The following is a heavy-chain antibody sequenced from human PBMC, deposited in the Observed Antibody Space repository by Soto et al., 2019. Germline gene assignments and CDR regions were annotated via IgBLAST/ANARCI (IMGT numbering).Heavy chain of an antibody. D-gene: IGHD6-19*01. CDR3: ARGGRAVAGTDNDSSGFDY. Sequence: SETLSLTCTVSGGSISSGGYYWSWIRQHPGKGLEWIGYIYYSGSTYYNPSLKSRVTISVDTSKNQFSLKLSSVTAADTAVYYCARGGRAVAGTDNDSSGFDYWGQGTLVTVSS. CDR1: GGSISSGGYY. CDR2: IYYSGST. V-gene: IGHV4-31*03. J-gene: IGHJ4*02.